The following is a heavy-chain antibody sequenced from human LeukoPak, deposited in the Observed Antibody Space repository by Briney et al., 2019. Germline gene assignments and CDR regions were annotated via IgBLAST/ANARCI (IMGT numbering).Heavy chain of an antibody. CDR1: GFTFSSYS. CDR2: INHSGST. Sequence: GSLRLSCAASGFTFSSYSMNWVRQAPGKGLEWIGEINHSGSTNYNPSLKSRVTISVDTSKNHFSLKLYSVTAADTAVYYCARHTSYGGNSAFGDWGQGTLVTVSS. D-gene: IGHD4-23*01. V-gene: IGHV4-34*01. CDR3: ARHTSYGGNSAFGD. J-gene: IGHJ4*02.